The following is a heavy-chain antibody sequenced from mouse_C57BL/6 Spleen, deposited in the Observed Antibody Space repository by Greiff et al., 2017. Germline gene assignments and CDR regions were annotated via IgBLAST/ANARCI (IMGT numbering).Heavy chain of an antibody. Sequence: VQLQQSGAELARPGASVKMSCKASGYTFTSYTMHWVKQRPGQGLEWIGYINPSSGYTKYNQKFKDKATLTADKSSSTAYMQLSSLTSEDSAVYYCARWTSWDVNYFDYWGQGTTLTVSS. CDR1: GYTFTSYT. J-gene: IGHJ2*01. D-gene: IGHD4-1*01. CDR2: INPSSGYT. V-gene: IGHV1-4*01. CDR3: ARWTSWDVNYFDY.